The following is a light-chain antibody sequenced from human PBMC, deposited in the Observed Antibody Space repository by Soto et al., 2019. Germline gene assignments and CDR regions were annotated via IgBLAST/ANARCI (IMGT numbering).Light chain of an antibody. Sequence: EIVLTQSPATLSLSPGERATFSCRASQSVSSYLAWFQQKPGQAHRLLIYDASNRATGIAARFSGSGSRTDFTLTLSSLEPEDFAVYYCQQHSNWPPSITFGQGTRLEIK. CDR1: QSVSSY. V-gene: IGKV3-11*01. CDR3: QQHSNWPPSIT. J-gene: IGKJ5*01. CDR2: DAS.